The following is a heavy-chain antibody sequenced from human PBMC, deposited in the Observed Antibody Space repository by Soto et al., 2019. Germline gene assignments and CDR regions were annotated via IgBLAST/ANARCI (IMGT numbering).Heavy chain of an antibody. CDR3: ASGGRTAAAGIRLDYGMDV. J-gene: IGHJ6*02. Sequence: SETLSLTCAVSGGSISSSNWWSWVRQPPGKGLEWIGEIYHSGSTNYNPSLKSRVTISVDKSKNQFSLKLSSVTAADTAVYYCASGGRTAAAGIRLDYGMDVWGQGTTVTVSS. CDR1: GGSISSSNW. D-gene: IGHD6-13*01. V-gene: IGHV4-4*02. CDR2: IYHSGST.